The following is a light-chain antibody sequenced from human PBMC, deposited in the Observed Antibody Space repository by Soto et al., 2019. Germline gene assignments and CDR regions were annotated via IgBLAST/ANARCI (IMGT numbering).Light chain of an antibody. CDR3: QQYNSYST. V-gene: IGKV1-5*01. CDR2: DAS. J-gene: IGKJ1*01. Sequence: DIQMTQSPSTLSASVGDRVTITCRASQSISSWLAWYQQKPGKAPKVRIYDASSLESGVPSRFSGSGSGTEFTLTISSLQPDDFATYYCQQYNSYSTFGQGTKVDIK. CDR1: QSISSW.